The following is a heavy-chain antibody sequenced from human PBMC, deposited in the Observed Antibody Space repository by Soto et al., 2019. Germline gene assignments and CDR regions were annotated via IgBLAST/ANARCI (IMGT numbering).Heavy chain of an antibody. Sequence: GGSLRLSCAASGFTFSSYAMHWVRQAPGKGLEWVAVISYDGSNKYYADSVKGRFTISRDNSKNTLYLQMNSLRAEDTAVYYCARGAAAGRELEYFQHWGQGTLVTVSS. V-gene: IGHV3-30-3*01. CDR1: GFTFSSYA. D-gene: IGHD6-13*01. CDR3: ARGAAAGRELEYFQH. CDR2: ISYDGSNK. J-gene: IGHJ1*01.